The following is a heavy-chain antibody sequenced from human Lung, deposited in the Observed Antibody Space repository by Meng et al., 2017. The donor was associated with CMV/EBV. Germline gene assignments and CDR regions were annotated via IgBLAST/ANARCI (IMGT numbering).Heavy chain of an antibody. J-gene: IGHJ4*02. Sequence: VPVRVSRSGLVGASALLSLTFAVNAGSYSISNYCSWVLQPPGKGLEWIGEIYHSGSTNSNPSLKSRVTISVDKSKNQFSLNLSSVTAADTAVYYCARVGQWLPIDYWGQGTLVTVSS. D-gene: IGHD6-19*01. CDR1: AGSYSISNY. CDR2: IYHSGST. V-gene: IGHV4-4*02. CDR3: ARVGQWLPIDY.